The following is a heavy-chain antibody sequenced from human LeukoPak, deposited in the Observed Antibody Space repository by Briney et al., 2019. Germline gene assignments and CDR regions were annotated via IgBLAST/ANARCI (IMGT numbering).Heavy chain of an antibody. CDR2: IWYDGGNR. D-gene: IGHD2-15*01. CDR1: GLHYLNYA. CDR3: ARDADCTDGSCYRGAFDI. J-gene: IGHJ3*02. Sequence: QPGGSLTLFCAPSGLHYLNYAIQGLRQAPGKGLEWVAVIWYDGGNRYYEDSVKGRFTISRDTSEDTLFLQMNRLRAEDTAVYNCARDADCTDGSCYRGAFDIWGQGTMITVSS. V-gene: IGHV3-33*01.